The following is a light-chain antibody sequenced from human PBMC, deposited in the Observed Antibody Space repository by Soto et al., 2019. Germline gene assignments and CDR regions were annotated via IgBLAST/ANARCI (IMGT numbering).Light chain of an antibody. CDR3: CSYTSSTTPL. V-gene: IGLV2-14*01. Sequence: QSALTQPASVSGTPGQSITISCTGSSSDVGLYDFVSWYQHHPGRAPKLIVSEVSHRPSGISNRFSGSKSGNTASLTISGLQAEDEADYYCCSYTSSTTPLFGGGTQLTVL. J-gene: IGLJ2*01. CDR1: SSDVGLYDF. CDR2: EVS.